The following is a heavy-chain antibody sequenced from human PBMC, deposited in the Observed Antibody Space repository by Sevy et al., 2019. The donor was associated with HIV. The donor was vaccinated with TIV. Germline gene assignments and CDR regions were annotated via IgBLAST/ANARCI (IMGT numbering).Heavy chain of an antibody. CDR1: GYTLTELS. D-gene: IGHD1-26*01. J-gene: IGHJ6*03. V-gene: IGHV1-24*01. CDR3: ATTHPIKIVGATRGYYYYYFMDV. CDR2: FDPEDGEK. Sequence: ASVKVSCKVSGYTLTELSMHWVRQAPGEGLEWMGCFDPEDGEKIYAQKFQGRVTMTEDTSTDTAYMELSSLGSDDTAVYYCATTHPIKIVGATRGYYYYYFMDVWGKGSTVTVSS.